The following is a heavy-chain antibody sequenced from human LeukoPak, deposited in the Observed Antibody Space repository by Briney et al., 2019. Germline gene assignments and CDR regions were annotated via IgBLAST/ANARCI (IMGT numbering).Heavy chain of an antibody. V-gene: IGHV3-21*01. CDR1: RFTLSSYS. CDR2: ISSSSSYI. J-gene: IGHJ3*02. D-gene: IGHD4-17*01. CDR3: ARDLLGTVTTSHAFDI. Sequence: GGSLRLSCAASRFTLSSYSMNWVRQAPGKRLEWVSSISSSSSYIYYADSVKGRFPISRDNAKNSLYLQMNSLRAEDTAVFYCARDLLGTVTTSHAFDIWGQGTMVTVSS.